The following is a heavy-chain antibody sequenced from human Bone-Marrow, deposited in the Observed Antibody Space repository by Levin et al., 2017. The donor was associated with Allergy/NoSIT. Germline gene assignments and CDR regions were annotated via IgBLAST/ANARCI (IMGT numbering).Heavy chain of an antibody. D-gene: IGHD5-12*01. Sequence: GGSLRLSCAASGFPFSTYAMHWVRQAPGKGLEWVAGLSYDGNYKKYADSVEGRFTISRDNSENTLDLQVDSLGSEDTAVYYCAKVRVAYSGYEYPAAFDTWGQGTMITVSS. J-gene: IGHJ3*02. CDR1: GFPFSTYA. V-gene: IGHV3-30*18. CDR2: LSYDGNYK. CDR3: AKVRVAYSGYEYPAAFDT.